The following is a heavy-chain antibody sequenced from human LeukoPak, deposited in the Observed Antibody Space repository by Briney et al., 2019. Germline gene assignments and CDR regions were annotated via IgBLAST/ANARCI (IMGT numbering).Heavy chain of an antibody. J-gene: IGHJ4*02. Sequence: PGGSLRLSCAASGFTFSSYWMHWVRQAPGKGLVWVSRINSDGRSTSYADSVKGRFTISRDNAKNTLYLQMNSLRAEDTAVYYCARDVWRRGYSYGYDYWGQGTLVTVSS. CDR2: INSDGRST. V-gene: IGHV3-74*01. CDR3: ARDVWRRGYSYGYDY. CDR1: GFTFSSYW. D-gene: IGHD5-18*01.